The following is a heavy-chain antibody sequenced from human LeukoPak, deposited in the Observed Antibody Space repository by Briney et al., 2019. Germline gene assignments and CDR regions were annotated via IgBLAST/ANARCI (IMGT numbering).Heavy chain of an antibody. CDR3: ARGEIQLWLSRFDS. V-gene: IGHV4-34*01. CDR2: INHSGST. CDR1: GGAFTGYY. Sequence: PSETLSLTCAVFGGAFTGYYWNWIRPPPGKGVEWVGEINHSGSTDYNPSLQSRVTISIDTSKNQFSLKLTSVTAADTALYYCARGEIQLWLSRFDSWGQGTLVTVSS. D-gene: IGHD5-18*01. J-gene: IGHJ4*02.